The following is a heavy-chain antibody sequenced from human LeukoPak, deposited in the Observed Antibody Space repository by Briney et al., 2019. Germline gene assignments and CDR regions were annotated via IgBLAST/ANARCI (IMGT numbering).Heavy chain of an antibody. D-gene: IGHD3-16*02. CDR2: FYPEDGET. J-gene: IGHJ4*02. V-gene: IGHV1-24*01. Sequence: ASVKVSCKVSGYTLTELSMHWARQAPGKGLEWMGGFYPEDGETIYAQKFQGRVTITEDTSTDTAYMELSSLRSEDTAVYYCATRYYDYVWGSYRPGGFDYWGQGTLVTVSS. CDR1: GYTLTELS. CDR3: ATRYYDYVWGSYRPGGFDY.